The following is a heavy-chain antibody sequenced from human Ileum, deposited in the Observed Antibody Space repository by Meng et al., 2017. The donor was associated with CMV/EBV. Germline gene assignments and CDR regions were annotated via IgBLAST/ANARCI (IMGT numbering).Heavy chain of an antibody. D-gene: IGHD1-26*01. V-gene: IGHV1-2*02. CDR3: TRSVTRQVGIDP. Sequence: MCSGYPFIGYPDPRERPAPGRGLEWLGWINPNSGDPDYEQKFQGSVTMTRDPSTRTAYMGLRSLKSHGPAFYYCTRSVTRQVGIDPWGQGTLVTVSS. J-gene: IGHJ5*02. CDR1: GYPFIGYP. CDR2: INPNSGDP.